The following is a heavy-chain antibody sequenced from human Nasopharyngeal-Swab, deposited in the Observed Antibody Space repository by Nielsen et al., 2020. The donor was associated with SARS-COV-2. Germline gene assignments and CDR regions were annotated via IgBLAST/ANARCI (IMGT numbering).Heavy chain of an antibody. CDR2: IYRGGST. V-gene: IGHV3-53*01. CDR3: ARDRGEMATIRGYYYYYGMDV. CDR1: GFTVSSNY. Sequence: GGSLRPSCAASGFTVSSNYMSWVRQAPGKGLEWVPVIYRGGSTYSAASVKGRFTISRDTKNTLYLQMNSLRAEDTAVYYCARDRGEMATIRGYYYYYGMDVWGQGTTVTVSS. D-gene: IGHD5-24*01. J-gene: IGHJ6*02.